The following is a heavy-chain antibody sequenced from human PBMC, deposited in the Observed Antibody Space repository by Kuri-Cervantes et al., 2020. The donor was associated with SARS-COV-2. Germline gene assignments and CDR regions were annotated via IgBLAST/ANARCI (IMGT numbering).Heavy chain of an antibody. Sequence: SGPTLVTPTQTLPMTCTFSGFSLTTAPGGGGWVRQSPGKALEWLALIFWNDDKYYSPSLKGRLTLTKDISRNQVVLTMTNMDPADTATYYCAHTITFYGVVSTYFDYWGQGTLVTVSS. D-gene: IGHD3-3*01. CDR2: IFWNDDK. CDR1: GFSLTTAPGG. V-gene: IGHV2-5*01. CDR3: AHTITFYGVVSTYFDY. J-gene: IGHJ4*02.